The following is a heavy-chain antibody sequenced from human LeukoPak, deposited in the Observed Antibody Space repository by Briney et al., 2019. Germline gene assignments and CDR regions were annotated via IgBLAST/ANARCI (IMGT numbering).Heavy chain of an antibody. V-gene: IGHV1-2*02. CDR2: INPNSGGT. J-gene: IGHJ4*02. CDR1: GYTFTGYY. Sequence: ASVKVSCKASGYTFTGYYMHWVRQAPGQGLEWMGWINPNSGGTNYAQKFQGRVTMTRDTSISTAYMELSRLRPDDTAVYYCARKDNYDSSGNIDYWGQGTLVTVSS. D-gene: IGHD3-22*01. CDR3: ARKDNYDSSGNIDY.